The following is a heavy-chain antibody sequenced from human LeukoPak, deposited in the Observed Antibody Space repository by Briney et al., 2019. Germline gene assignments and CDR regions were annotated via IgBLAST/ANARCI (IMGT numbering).Heavy chain of an antibody. D-gene: IGHD3-9*01. J-gene: IGHJ4*02. Sequence: PGGSLRLSCAASGFAFSSYSMNWVRQAPGKGLEWVSFISSSSSYIYYADSVKGRFTISRDNSKNTLYLQMNSLRAEYTAVYYCAKEGLGDYDILTGYYRTSVFDYWGQGTLVTVSS. CDR3: AKEGLGDYDILTGYYRTSVFDY. CDR2: ISSSSSYI. CDR1: GFAFSSYS. V-gene: IGHV3-21*04.